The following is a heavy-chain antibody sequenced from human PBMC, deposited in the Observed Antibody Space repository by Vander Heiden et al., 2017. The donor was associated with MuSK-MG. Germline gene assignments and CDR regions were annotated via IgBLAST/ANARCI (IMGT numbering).Heavy chain of an antibody. Sequence: QVQLVESGGGVGQPGRSLRLSCAASGFTCSSEGMHWVRQAPGKGLEWVAVIWYDGSNKYYADSVKGRFTISRDNSKNTLYLQMNSLRAEDTAVYYCARGLGDILTGYYWRYGMDVWGQGTTVTVSS. CDR1: GFTCSSEG. CDR3: ARGLGDILTGYYWRYGMDV. CDR2: IWYDGSNK. V-gene: IGHV3-33*01. D-gene: IGHD3-9*01. J-gene: IGHJ6*02.